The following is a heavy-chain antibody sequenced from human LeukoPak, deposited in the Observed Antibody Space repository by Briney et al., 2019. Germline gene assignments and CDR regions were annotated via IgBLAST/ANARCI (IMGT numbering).Heavy chain of an antibody. CDR2: IKSDVSST. CDR3: TALRPDY. V-gene: IGHV3-74*01. CDR1: GFTFSTDW. J-gene: IGHJ4*02. Sequence: GGSLRLSCAASGFTFSTDWMHWVRQAPGKGLVWVARIKSDVSSTDYAASVKGRFTISRDDANNILYLQMNSPRVEDTAVYYCTALRPDYWGQGTAVTVSS. D-gene: IGHD2-21*02.